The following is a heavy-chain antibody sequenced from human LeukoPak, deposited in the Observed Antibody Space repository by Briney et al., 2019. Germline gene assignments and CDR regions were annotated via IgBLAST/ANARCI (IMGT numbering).Heavy chain of an antibody. CDR1: GFTFSDYS. CDR2: IGSAI. CDR3: ARDHAYAFDI. V-gene: IGHV3-48*01. Sequence: GGSLRLSCVASGFTFSDYSLNWVRQAPGKGLEWISYIGSAIYYADSVKGRFTISRDNAKNSLFLQMNSLRAEDTAVYYCARDHAYAFDIWGQGTLVTVSS. J-gene: IGHJ3*02. D-gene: IGHD2-2*01.